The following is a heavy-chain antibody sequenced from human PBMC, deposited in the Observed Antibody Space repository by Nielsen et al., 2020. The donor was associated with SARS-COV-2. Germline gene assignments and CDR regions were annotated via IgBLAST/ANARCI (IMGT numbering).Heavy chain of an antibody. D-gene: IGHD5-18*01. CDR3: ARDPWIQLWSLYYYYYYMDV. CDR2: IWYDGSNK. Sequence: GESLKISCAASGFTVSSYGMHWVRQAPGKGLEWVAVIWYDGSNKYYADSVKGRFTISRDNSKNTLYLQMNSLRAEDTAVYYCARDPWIQLWSLYYYYYYMDVWGKGTTVTVSS. CDR1: GFTVSSYG. V-gene: IGHV3-33*08. J-gene: IGHJ6*03.